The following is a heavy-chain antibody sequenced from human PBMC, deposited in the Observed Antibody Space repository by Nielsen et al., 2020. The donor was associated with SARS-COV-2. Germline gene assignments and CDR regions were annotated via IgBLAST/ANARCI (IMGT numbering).Heavy chain of an antibody. CDR2: IYYSGST. CDR3: ARDQFGELRNYYGMDV. J-gene: IGHJ6*02. CDR1: GGSISSSSYY. Sequence: GSLRLSCTVSGGSISSSSYYWGWIRQPPGKGLEWIGSIYYSGSTYYNPSLKSRVTISVDTSKNQFSLKLSSVTAADTAVYYCARDQFGELRNYYGMDVWGQGTTVTVSS. D-gene: IGHD3-10*01. V-gene: IGHV4-39*07.